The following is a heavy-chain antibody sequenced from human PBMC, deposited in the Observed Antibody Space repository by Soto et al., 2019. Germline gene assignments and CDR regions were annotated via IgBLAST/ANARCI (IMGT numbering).Heavy chain of an antibody. D-gene: IGHD6-13*01. CDR3: AKDSTAATGTAFDY. CDR2: MSWNSVVI. CDR1: GFTFDDYT. J-gene: IGHJ4*02. Sequence: PGGSLRLSCAPAGFTFDDYTMHWVRQAPGEGLEWVSGMSWNSVVIGYADSGRGRSTISRDNTKKVLYLQMNSQRPEDTALSYCAKDSTAATGTAFDYWGQGTPVTVSS. V-gene: IGHV3-9*01.